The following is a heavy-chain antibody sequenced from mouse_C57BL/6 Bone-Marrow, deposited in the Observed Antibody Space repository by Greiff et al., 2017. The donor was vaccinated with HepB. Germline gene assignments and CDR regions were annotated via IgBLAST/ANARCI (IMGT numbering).Heavy chain of an antibody. D-gene: IGHD1-1*01. J-gene: IGHJ2*01. CDR2: IYPSDSET. CDR1: GYTFTSYW. CDR3: AREGGYYGSKRYFDY. Sequence: QVQLKQPGAELVRPGSSVKLSCKASGYTFTSYWMDWVKQRPGQGLEWIGNIYPSDSETHYNQKFKDKATLTVDKSSSTAYMQLSSLTSEDSAVYYCAREGGYYGSKRYFDYWGQGTTLTVSS. V-gene: IGHV1-61*01.